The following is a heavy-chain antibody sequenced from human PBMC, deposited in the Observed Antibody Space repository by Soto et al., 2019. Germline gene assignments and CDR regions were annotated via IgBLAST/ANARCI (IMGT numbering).Heavy chain of an antibody. CDR3: ARMTPRGGDYFDY. V-gene: IGHV4-31*03. CDR1: GGSISSGGYY. J-gene: IGHJ4*02. CDR2: IYYSGST. Sequence: KQSQTLSLTCTVSGGSISSGGYYWSWIRQHPGKGLEWIGYIYYSGSTYYNPSLKSRVTISVDTSKNQFSLKLSSVTAADTAVYYCARMTPRGGDYFDYWGQGTLVTVSS. D-gene: IGHD3-10*01.